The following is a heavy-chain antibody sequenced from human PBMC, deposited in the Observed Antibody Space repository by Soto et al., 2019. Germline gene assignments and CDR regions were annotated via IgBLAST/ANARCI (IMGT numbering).Heavy chain of an antibody. Sequence: RNISGKGSGYSFTSYWIRWARQMPGKGLEWMGRIDPSDSYTNYSPSFQGHVTISADKSISTAYLQWSSLKASDTAMYYCARHTYSSSWDYYYGMDVWGQGTTVTVSS. J-gene: IGHJ6*02. CDR1: GYSFTSYW. D-gene: IGHD6-13*01. V-gene: IGHV5-10-1*01. CDR2: IDPSDSYT. CDR3: ARHTYSSSWDYYYGMDV.